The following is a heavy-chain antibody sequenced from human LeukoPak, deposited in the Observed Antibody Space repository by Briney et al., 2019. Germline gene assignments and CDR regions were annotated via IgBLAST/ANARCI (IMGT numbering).Heavy chain of an antibody. J-gene: IGHJ5*01. CDR3: VTQRQWLGDS. CDR2: VKSKSRAT. V-gene: IGHV3-15*01. Sequence: GGSLTLSCAASGFTFNKAWMNWVRKAPGKGLEWVGRVKSKSRATDYAAPVKGRFTISRDDSKDTVSLHMSNLKVEDTALYYCVTQRQWLGDSWGQGTLVTVSS. D-gene: IGHD5-24*01. CDR1: GFTFNKAW.